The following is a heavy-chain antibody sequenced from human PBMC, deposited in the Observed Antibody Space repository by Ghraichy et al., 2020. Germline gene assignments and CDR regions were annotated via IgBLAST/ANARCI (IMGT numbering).Heavy chain of an antibody. V-gene: IGHV3-23*01. Sequence: GGSLRLSCRDSGFTYSYAMCWVRQAPGKGLEWVSGISGSGKKTYYADSVKGRFAISRDNSKFTVDLQMNSLGAEDTAMYYCAKVGNTGYFFDLWGQGALVIVSS. J-gene: IGHJ4*02. CDR3: AKVGNTGYFFDL. CDR2: ISGSGKKT. D-gene: IGHD1-1*01. CDR1: GFTYSYA.